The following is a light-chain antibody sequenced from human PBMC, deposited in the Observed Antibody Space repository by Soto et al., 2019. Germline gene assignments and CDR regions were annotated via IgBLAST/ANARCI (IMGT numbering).Light chain of an antibody. V-gene: IGLV7-43*01. J-gene: IGLJ1*01. CDR2: STT. CDR3: LLYYGGSYV. Sequence: QTVVTQEPSLTVSPGGTVTLTCASSTGPVTSGFYPHWVQQKPGQAPRTLIYSTTNKPSWTPARFSGSLLGGKAALTLSGVQPEDEADYYCLLYYGGSYVFGDGTKVTVL. CDR1: TGPVTSGFY.